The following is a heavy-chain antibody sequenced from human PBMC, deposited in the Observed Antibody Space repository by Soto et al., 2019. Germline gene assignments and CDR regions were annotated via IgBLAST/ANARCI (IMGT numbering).Heavy chain of an antibody. CDR2: ISYDGGNK. CDR3: XXXXXXXXXXXXX. CDR1: GFSFDIYT. J-gene: IGHJ4*02. V-gene: IGHV3-30-3*01. Sequence: QVQLVESGGGVVQPGRPLRLSCAAFGFSFDIYTMHWVRXXPGXXXEWVAVISYDGGNKKYADSVQGRFTISRDNSKNXXHLXXXXXXXXXXXXXXXXXXXXXXXXXXXXWGQGTLVTVSS.